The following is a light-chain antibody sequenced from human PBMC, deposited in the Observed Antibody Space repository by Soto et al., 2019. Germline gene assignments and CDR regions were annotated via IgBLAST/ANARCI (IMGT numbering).Light chain of an antibody. J-gene: IGKJ1*01. CDR1: QSISSW. V-gene: IGKV1-5*01. CDR2: DAS. Sequence: DIKMTQSPSTLSASVGDRVTITCRASQSISSWLAWYQQKPGKAPKLLIYDASSLESGVPSRFSGSGSGTDFTLTISSLQPEDFAVYYCQQYGSSPWTFGQGTKVDI. CDR3: QQYGSSPWT.